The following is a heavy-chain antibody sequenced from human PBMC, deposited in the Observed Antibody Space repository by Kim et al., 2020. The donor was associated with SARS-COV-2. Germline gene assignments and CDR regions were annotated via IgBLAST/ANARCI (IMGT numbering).Heavy chain of an antibody. V-gene: IGHV3-74*01. J-gene: IGHJ6*03. CDR3: ARDPAIPAASWYYYYYMDV. Sequence: GGSLRLSCAASGFTFSSYWMHWVRQAPGKGLVWVSRINSDGSSTSYADSVKGRFTISRDNAKDTLYLQMNSLRAEDTAVYYCARDPAIPAASWYYYYYMDVWGKGTTVTVSS. D-gene: IGHD2-2*01. CDR2: INSDGSST. CDR1: GFTFSSYW.